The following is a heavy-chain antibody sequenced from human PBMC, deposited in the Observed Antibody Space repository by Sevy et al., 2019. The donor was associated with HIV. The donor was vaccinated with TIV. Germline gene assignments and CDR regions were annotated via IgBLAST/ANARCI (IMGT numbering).Heavy chain of an antibody. CDR2: MSGSGGDT. V-gene: IGHV3-23*01. Sequence: GGSLRLSCAASGFTFRTYAMTWVRQAPGKGLEWVSVMSGSGGDTYYADSVKGRFTISRDNSNDTSYLQMNSLRAEDTAVYYCAKDRVSGTYYTGDFDYWGQGSLVTVSS. CDR1: GFTFRTYA. D-gene: IGHD3-10*01. J-gene: IGHJ4*02. CDR3: AKDRVSGTYYTGDFDY.